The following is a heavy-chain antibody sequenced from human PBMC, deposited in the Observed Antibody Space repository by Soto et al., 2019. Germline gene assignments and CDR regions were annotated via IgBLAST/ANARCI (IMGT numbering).Heavy chain of an antibody. V-gene: IGHV4-34*01. J-gene: IGHJ6*02. Sequence: SETLSLTCAVYGGPFSGYYWSWIRQPPGKGLEWIGEINHSGSTNYNPSLKSRVTISVDTSKNQFSLKLSSVTAADTAVYYCARGGRITGTTSRHFGMDVWGQGTTVTVSS. CDR2: INHSGST. CDR1: GGPFSGYY. CDR3: ARGGRITGTTSRHFGMDV. D-gene: IGHD1-7*01.